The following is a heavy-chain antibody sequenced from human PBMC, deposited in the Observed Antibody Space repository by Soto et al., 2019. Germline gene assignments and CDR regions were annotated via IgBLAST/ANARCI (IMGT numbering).Heavy chain of an antibody. CDR3: ARVSGGGGFDY. V-gene: IGHV1-3*01. CDR1: GYTFTSYA. J-gene: IGHJ4*02. D-gene: IGHD3-10*01. Sequence: QVQLVQSGAEVKKPGASVKVSCKASGYTFTSYAMHWVRQAPGQRLEWMGWINAGNGNTKYSQKFQGRVTITRDTSGSKAYMELSSLRSEDTAVYYCARVSGGGGFDYWGQGTLVTVSS. CDR2: INAGNGNT.